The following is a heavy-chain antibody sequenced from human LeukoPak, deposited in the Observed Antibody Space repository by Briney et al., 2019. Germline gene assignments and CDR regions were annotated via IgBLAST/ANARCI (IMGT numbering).Heavy chain of an antibody. V-gene: IGHV3-23*01. CDR1: GFTFSSYA. J-gene: IGHJ5*02. CDR2: ISGSGDKS. D-gene: IGHD6-13*01. CDR3: AKDPGLGSSSWENWFDP. Sequence: AGGSLRLSCAASGFTFSSYAMSWVRQAPGKGLEWVSAISGSGDKSYYADSVKGRFTISRDNSKNTLYLQMNSLRAEDTAVYYCAKDPGLGSSSWENWFDPWGRGTLVTVSS.